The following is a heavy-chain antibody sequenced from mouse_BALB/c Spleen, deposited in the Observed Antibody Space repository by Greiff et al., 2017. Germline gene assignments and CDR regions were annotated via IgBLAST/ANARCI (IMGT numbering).Heavy chain of an antibody. Sequence: VQLKQSGGDLVKPGGSLKLSCAASGFTFSSYGMSWVRQTPDKRLEWVATISSGGSYTYYPDSVKGRFTISRDNAKNTLYLQMSSLKSEDTAMYYCARLTFYWGQGTTLTVSS. D-gene: IGHD4-1*01. V-gene: IGHV5-6*01. CDR2: ISSGGSYT. CDR3: ARLTFY. J-gene: IGHJ2*01. CDR1: GFTFSSYG.